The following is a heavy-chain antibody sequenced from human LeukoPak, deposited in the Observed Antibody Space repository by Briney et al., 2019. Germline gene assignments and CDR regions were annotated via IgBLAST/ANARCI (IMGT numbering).Heavy chain of an antibody. J-gene: IGHJ4*02. CDR1: GGTLRNYA. V-gene: IGHV1-69*13. CDR3: ARGWDSSGQIPFFY. CDR2: IIPIFGTA. D-gene: IGHD3-22*01. Sequence: SVKVSCKASGGTLRNYAISWVRQATGQGLDWMGGIIPIFGTANYAQKFQGRVTITADESTSTAYIEPSSLRSEDTAVYYCARGWDSSGQIPFFYWGQGTLVTVSS.